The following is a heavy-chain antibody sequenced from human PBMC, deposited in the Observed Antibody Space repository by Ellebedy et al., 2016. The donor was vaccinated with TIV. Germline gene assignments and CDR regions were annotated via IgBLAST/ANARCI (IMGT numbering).Heavy chain of an antibody. Sequence: PGGSLRLSCVVSGFRLDDNAVHWVRQAPGRGLQWVSGIRWNGDIIGYADAVKGRFTISRDTDKHVLFLQMDSLSADDTALYYCAKDIGIGYCSGSSCPLNHWGQGTLVTVSS. CDR1: GFRLDDNA. D-gene: IGHD2-15*01. J-gene: IGHJ4*02. CDR2: IRWNGDII. CDR3: AKDIGIGYCSGSSCPLNH. V-gene: IGHV3-9*01.